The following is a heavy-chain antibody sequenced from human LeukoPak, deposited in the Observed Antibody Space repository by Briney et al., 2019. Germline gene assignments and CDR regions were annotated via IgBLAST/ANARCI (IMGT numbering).Heavy chain of an antibody. V-gene: IGHV3-7*01. CDR1: GFTFSNYW. CDR3: AKGLVVVTE. Sequence: PGGSLRLSCAASGFTFSNYWMSWVRQAPGKGLEWVANIKEDGSEKYYVDSVKGRFTMSRDNTKNSVYLQMNSPRAEDTAVYYCAKGLVVVTEWGQGTLVSVSS. CDR2: IKEDGSEK. D-gene: IGHD2-21*02. J-gene: IGHJ4*02.